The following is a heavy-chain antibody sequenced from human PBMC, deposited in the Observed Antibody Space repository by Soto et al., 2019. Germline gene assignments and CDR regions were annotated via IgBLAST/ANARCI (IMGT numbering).Heavy chain of an antibody. J-gene: IGHJ5*02. CDR2: IYWNNNK. CDR3: AHSFGSRWLVGWYDP. CDR1: GFSLSTSGVG. V-gene: IGHV2-5*01. D-gene: IGHD6-13*01. Sequence: SGPTLVNPTQTLTLTCTFSGFSLSTSGVGVGWIRQPPGNALEWLALIYWNNNKRYSPSLKSRLTITKDTSKNQVVLTMTNMDPVHTATYSCAHSFGSRWLVGWYDPWGQGTLVTVSS.